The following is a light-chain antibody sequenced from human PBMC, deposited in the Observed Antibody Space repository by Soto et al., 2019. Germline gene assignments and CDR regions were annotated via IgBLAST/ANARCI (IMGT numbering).Light chain of an antibody. CDR1: QYIGTW. J-gene: IGKJ1*01. Sequence: DVQMTQSPSSESASIGDTVNITCRASQYIGTWLAWYQQKPGKDPSLLIYGASSLQSGVPSRFSGSGSGTDFTLTISSLQPEDIATYCWQQINRFPRTFGQGTKVEIK. CDR3: QQINRFPRT. CDR2: GAS. V-gene: IGKV1-12*01.